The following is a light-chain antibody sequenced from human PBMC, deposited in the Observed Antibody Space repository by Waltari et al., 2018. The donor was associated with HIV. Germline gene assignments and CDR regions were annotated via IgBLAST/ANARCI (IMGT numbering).Light chain of an antibody. CDR2: EGT. V-gene: IGLV2-23*01. Sequence: QSALTQPASVSGSPGQSITISCTGTSSDVGSYNLVSWYQQHPGKAPKLLIYEGTKRPLGVSNRFSGSKSGNTASLTISGLEAEDEALYYCCSYAGSSVFVFGSGTEVAVL. CDR1: SSDVGSYNL. CDR3: CSYAGSSVFV. J-gene: IGLJ1*01.